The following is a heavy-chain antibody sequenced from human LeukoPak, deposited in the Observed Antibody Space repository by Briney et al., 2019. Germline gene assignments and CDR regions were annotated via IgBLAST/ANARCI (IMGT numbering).Heavy chain of an antibody. V-gene: IGHV4-38-2*02. CDR3: ARLHYGGNYGYYYYYMDV. CDR1: GYSISSGYY. CDR2: IYHSGST. J-gene: IGHJ6*03. Sequence: SETLSLTCTVSGYSISSGYYWGWIRQPPGKGLEWIGSIYHSGSTYYNPSLKSRVTISVDTSKNHFSLRLNSVTATDTAVYYCARLHYGGNYGYYYYYMDVWGKGTTVTISS. D-gene: IGHD4-23*01.